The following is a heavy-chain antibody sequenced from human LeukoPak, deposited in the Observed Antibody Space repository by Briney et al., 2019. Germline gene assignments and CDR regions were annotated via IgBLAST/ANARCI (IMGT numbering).Heavy chain of an antibody. D-gene: IGHD2-21*01. CDR3: AIRSIVAKPSPPVFPPIDDD. Sequence: GGSLRLSCAASGFTSSSYAMSWVRQAPGKGLEWVSAISGSGGSTYYADSVKGRFTISRDNSKNTLYLQMNSLRAEDTAVYYCAIRSIVAKPSPPVFPPIDDDWGQGTLVTVSS. J-gene: IGHJ4*02. CDR2: ISGSGGST. CDR1: GFTSSSYA. V-gene: IGHV3-23*01.